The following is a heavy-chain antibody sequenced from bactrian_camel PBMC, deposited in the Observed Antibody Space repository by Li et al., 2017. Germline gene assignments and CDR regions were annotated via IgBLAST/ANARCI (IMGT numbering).Heavy chain of an antibody. Sequence: VQLVESGGGSVQAGGSLKLTCVASEDTIGNNCMAWFRQAPGKEREGVAALYFGVSFGGSNAYYTDSVKGRFTISQDNAKNTVYLQMSNLEPDDSAMYFCAVATRYYKMRGSCSLRSDDYTDWSPGTQVTVS. CDR2: LYFGVSFGGSNA. V-gene: IGHV3S1*01. D-gene: IGHD4*01. J-gene: IGHJ4*01. CDR1: EDTIGNNC.